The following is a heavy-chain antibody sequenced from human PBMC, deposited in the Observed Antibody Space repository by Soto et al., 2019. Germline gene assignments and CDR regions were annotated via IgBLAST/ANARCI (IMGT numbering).Heavy chain of an antibody. J-gene: IGHJ6*02. D-gene: IGHD3-16*01. CDR3: ARRQGRGYFPGGSVPWAPPTRFIYGMDV. Sequence: QVQLQQWGAGLLKPSETLSLTCAVYGGSFSGYYWSWIRQPPGKGLEWIGEINHSGSTNYNPSLKSRVPLSVYTSKNQFSLKLSSVTAADTAVYYCARRQGRGYFPGGSVPWAPPTRFIYGMDVWGQGTTVTVSS. CDR2: INHSGST. CDR1: GGSFSGYY. V-gene: IGHV4-34*01.